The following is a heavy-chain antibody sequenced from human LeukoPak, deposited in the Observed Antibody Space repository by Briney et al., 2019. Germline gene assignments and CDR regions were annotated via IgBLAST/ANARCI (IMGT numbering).Heavy chain of an antibody. CDR1: GFSFSTYG. V-gene: IGHV3-30*02. J-gene: IGHJ3*01. D-gene: IGHD3-10*01. CDR3: AKDRYYGSGSLAH. Sequence: GSLRLSCAAFGFSFSTYGMHWVRHARGKGLEWVAFIRFDGRHDGSGPYYAVSVKGRFTISRDNSQNTLYLQMNSLRAEDTAVYFCAKDRYYGSGSLAHWGQGTMVTVSS. CDR2: IRFDGRHDGSGP.